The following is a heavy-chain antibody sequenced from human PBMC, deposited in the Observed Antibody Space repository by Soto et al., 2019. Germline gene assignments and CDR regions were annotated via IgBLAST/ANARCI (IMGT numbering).Heavy chain of an antibody. D-gene: IGHD3-22*01. Sequence: TLSLTCAVSGGSISSGGYSWSWIRQPPGKGLEWIGYIYHSGSTYYNPSLKSRVTISVDRSKNQFSLKLSSVTAADTAVYYCARGPGYYDSSGYEAYFQHWGQGTLVTVSS. CDR2: IYHSGST. CDR1: GGSISSGGYS. CDR3: ARGPGYYDSSGYEAYFQH. V-gene: IGHV4-30-2*01. J-gene: IGHJ1*01.